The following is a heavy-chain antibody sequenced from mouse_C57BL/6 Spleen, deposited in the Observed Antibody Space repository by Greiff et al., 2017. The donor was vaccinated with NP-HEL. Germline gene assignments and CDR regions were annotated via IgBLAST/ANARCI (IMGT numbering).Heavy chain of an antibody. J-gene: IGHJ2*01. Sequence: QVQLQQPGAELVKPGASVKLSCKASGYTFTSYWLQWVKQRPGQGLEWIGEIDPSDSYTNYNQKFKGKATLTVDTPSSTAYMQLSSLTSEDSAVYYCARSLSVRYFDYWGQGTTLTVSS. CDR1: GYTFTSYW. V-gene: IGHV1-50*01. D-gene: IGHD6-5*01. CDR3: ARSLSVRYFDY. CDR2: IDPSDSYT.